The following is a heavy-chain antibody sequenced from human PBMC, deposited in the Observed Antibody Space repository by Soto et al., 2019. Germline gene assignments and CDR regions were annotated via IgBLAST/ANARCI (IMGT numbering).Heavy chain of an antibody. CDR1: GGSFSGYY. J-gene: IGHJ6*04. CDR2: INHSGST. V-gene: IGHV4-34*01. Sequence: SETLSLTCAVYGGSFSGYYWSWIRQPPGKGLEWIGEINHSGSTNYNPSLTSRVTISVDTSKNQFSQKLSSVTAADSAVYYCASNTYDFWSAEEYYYGMDVCGESTWGSGSS. D-gene: IGHD3-3*01. CDR3: ASNTYDFWSAEEYYYGMDV.